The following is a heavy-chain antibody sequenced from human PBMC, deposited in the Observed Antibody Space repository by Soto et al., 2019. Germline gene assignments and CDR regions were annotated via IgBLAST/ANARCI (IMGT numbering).Heavy chain of an antibody. CDR1: GYTFTSYG. Sequence: ASVKVSCKASGYTFTSYGISWVRQAPGQGLEWMGWISAYNGNTNYAQKLQGRVTMTTDTSTSTAYMELRSLRSDDTAVYYCARAGAHYGGNLNFDYWGQGTLVTVSS. V-gene: IGHV1-18*01. J-gene: IGHJ4*02. CDR3: ARAGAHYGGNLNFDY. D-gene: IGHD4-17*01. CDR2: ISAYNGNT.